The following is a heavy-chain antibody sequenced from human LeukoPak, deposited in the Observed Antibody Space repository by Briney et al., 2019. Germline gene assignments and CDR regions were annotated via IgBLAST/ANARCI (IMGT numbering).Heavy chain of an antibody. V-gene: IGHV1-2*02. CDR3: AREAGSAYYYYYYYMDV. CDR1: GYTFTSYG. J-gene: IGHJ6*03. Sequence: ASVKVSCKASGYTFTSYGINWVRQAPGQGLEWMGWINPNSGGTNYAQKFQGRVTMTRDTSISTAYMELSRLRSDDTAVYYCAREAGSAYYYYYYYMDVWGKGTTVTVSS. CDR2: INPNSGGT.